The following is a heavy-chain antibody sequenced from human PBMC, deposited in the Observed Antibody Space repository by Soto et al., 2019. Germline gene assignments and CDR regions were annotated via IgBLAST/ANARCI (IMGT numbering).Heavy chain of an antibody. CDR1: GGSISSYY. CDR2: IYTSGST. V-gene: IGHV4-4*07. Sequence: SETLSLTCTVSGGSISSYYWSWIRQPAGKGLEWIGRIYTSGSTNYNPSLKSRVTMSVDTSKNQFSLKLSSVTAADTAVYYCARAAPPSTAMVRGYYYYYYGMDVWGQGTTVTVSS. CDR3: ARAAPPSTAMVRGYYYYYYGMDV. J-gene: IGHJ6*02. D-gene: IGHD5-18*01.